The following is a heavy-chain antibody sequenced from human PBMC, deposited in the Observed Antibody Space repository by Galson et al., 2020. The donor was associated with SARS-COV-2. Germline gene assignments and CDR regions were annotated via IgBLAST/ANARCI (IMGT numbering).Heavy chain of an antibody. V-gene: IGHV1-46*01. CDR2: ISPSGGNT. Sequence: ASVKVSCKASGYTFTTSYIHWVRQAPGQGLEWLGIISPSGGNTIYAQKFQGSVTMTRDTSTNTVYMELSSLGSEDTAVYFCARDYLGYLYDTHGYNHAFDFWGQGTMVTVSS. CDR3: ARDYLGYLYDTHGYNHAFDF. D-gene: IGHD3-22*01. CDR1: GYTFTTSY. J-gene: IGHJ3*01.